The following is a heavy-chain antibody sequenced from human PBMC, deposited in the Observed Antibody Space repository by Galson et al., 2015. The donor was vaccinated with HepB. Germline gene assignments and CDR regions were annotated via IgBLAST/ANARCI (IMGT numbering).Heavy chain of an antibody. J-gene: IGHJ4*02. Sequence: SLRLSCAASGFTFSSYGMHWVRQAPGKGPEWVAVIWYDGSNKYYADSVKGRFTISRDNSKNTLCLQMNSLRAEDTAVYYCGRDINPRQQWQVALRYWGQGTQVTVSS. V-gene: IGHV3-33*08. CDR3: GRDINPRQQWQVALRY. D-gene: IGHD6-19*01. CDR1: GFTFSSYG. CDR2: IWYDGSNK.